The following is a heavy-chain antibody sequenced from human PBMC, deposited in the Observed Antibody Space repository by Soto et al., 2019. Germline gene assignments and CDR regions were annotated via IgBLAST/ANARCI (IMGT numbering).Heavy chain of an antibody. V-gene: IGHV5-51*01. CDR2: IYPRDSDT. Sequence: GESLKISCKGSGYSFNTYWIDWVRQMPGKGLEWMGIIYPRDSDTTYSPSFQGQVTISVDKSTSTAYLQWSSLKASDTAMYYCARQAEVPAAPDYWGQGTLVTVSS. CDR3: ARQAEVPAAPDY. J-gene: IGHJ4*02. D-gene: IGHD2-2*01. CDR1: GYSFNTYW.